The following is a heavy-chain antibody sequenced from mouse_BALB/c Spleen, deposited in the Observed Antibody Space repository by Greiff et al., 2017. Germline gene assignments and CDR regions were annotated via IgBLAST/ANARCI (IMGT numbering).Heavy chain of an antibody. D-gene: IGHD1-2*01. J-gene: IGHJ3*01. CDR2: IYPGRGNT. V-gene: IGHV1-63*01. CDR1: GYAFTNYW. CDR3: ARKGHGYWFAY. Sequence: QVQLKESGAGLVRPGTSVSISCKASGYAFTNYWLGWVKQTPGHGLEWIGDIYPGRGNTYYNEMFTGKATLTADKSSCTVYMQLSNQTSEDSAVYCCARKGHGYWFAYWGQGTLVTVSA.